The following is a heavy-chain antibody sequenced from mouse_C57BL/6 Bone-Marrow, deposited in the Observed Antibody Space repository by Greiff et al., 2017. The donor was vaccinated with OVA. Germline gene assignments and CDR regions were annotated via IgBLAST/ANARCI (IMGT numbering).Heavy chain of an antibody. D-gene: IGHD2-1*01. CDR3: AKEEIYYGNYVGDYFDY. Sequence: QVQLKQPGAELVKPGASVKMSCKASGYTFTSYWITWVKQRPGQGLEWIGDIYPGSGSTTYNEKFKSKATLTVDTSSSTAYMQLSSLTSEDSAVYYCAKEEIYYGNYVGDYFDYWGQGTTLTVSS. CDR1: GYTFTSYW. CDR2: IYPGSGST. J-gene: IGHJ2*01. V-gene: IGHV1-55*01.